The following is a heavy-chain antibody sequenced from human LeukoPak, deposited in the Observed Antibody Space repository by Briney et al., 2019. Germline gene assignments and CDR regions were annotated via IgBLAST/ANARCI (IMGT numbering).Heavy chain of an antibody. J-gene: IGHJ4*02. CDR1: GGSISIGSYY. CDR2: IYTSGGT. Sequence: SETLSLTCTVSGGSISIGSYYWSWIRQRAGKGLEWIARIYTSGGTNYNPSLKSRVTISVDTAKNQFSLKLSSVTAADTAVYYRARGVPYHFWSGYIFDYWGQGPLVTVSS. D-gene: IGHD3-3*01. CDR3: ARGVPYHFWSGYIFDY. V-gene: IGHV4-61*02.